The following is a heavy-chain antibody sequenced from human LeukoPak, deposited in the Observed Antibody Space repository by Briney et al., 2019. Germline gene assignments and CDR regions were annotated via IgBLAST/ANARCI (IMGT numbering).Heavy chain of an antibody. V-gene: IGHV4-59*01. Sequence: SETLSLTCTVSGASISSYYWSWIRQPPGKGLEWIGYIYYSGSTNYNPSLKSRVTISVDTSKNQFSLKLSSVTAADTAVYYCARIRGVWIDYWGQGTLVTVSS. CDR2: IYYSGST. CDR1: GASISSYY. D-gene: IGHD3-16*01. J-gene: IGHJ4*02. CDR3: ARIRGVWIDY.